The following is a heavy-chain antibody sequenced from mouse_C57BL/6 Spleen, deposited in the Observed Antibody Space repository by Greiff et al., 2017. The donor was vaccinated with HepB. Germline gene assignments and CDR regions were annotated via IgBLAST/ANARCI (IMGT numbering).Heavy chain of an antibody. CDR3: ARPPDYYGSSYYWYFDV. J-gene: IGHJ1*03. CDR2: ISSGSSTI. V-gene: IGHV5-17*01. CDR1: GFTFSDYG. Sequence: EVKVVESGGGLVKPGGSLKLSCAASGFTFSDYGMHWVRQAPEKGLEWVAYISSGSSTIYYADTVKGRFTITRDNAKNTMFLQMTSLRSEDTAMYYCARPPDYYGSSYYWYFDVWGTGTTVTVSS. D-gene: IGHD1-1*01.